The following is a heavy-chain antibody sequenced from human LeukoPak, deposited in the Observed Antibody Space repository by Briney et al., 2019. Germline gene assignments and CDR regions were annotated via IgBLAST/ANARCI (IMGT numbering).Heavy chain of an antibody. CDR3: ARTACSGGTCYSHRGAFDI. V-gene: IGHV4-39*07. Sequence: SETLSLTCTVSGGSISSSLYYWGWIRQPPGKGLEWIGNIYYSGSTYYNPSLKTRVTISVDTSKNQFSLKLTSVTAADTAFYYCARTACSGGTCYSHRGAFDIWGQGTMVIVSS. CDR2: IYYSGST. CDR1: GGSISSSLYY. D-gene: IGHD2-15*01. J-gene: IGHJ3*02.